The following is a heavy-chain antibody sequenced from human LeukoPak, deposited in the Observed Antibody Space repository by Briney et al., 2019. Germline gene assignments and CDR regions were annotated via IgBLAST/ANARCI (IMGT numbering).Heavy chain of an antibody. Sequence: GESLKISCRGSGYIFANYWIGWVRQMPGKGLEWMGIVYPADSDIRYSPSFQGQVTISADKSISAAYLQWSILKASDTAMYYCARRGGGYVDFWGQGTLVTVSS. CDR1: GYIFANYW. CDR2: VYPADSDI. CDR3: ARRGGGYVDF. D-gene: IGHD2-15*01. J-gene: IGHJ4*02. V-gene: IGHV5-51*01.